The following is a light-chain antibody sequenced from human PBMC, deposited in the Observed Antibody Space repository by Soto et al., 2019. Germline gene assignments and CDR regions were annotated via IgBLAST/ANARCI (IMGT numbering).Light chain of an antibody. J-gene: IGKJ5*01. Sequence: EIVLTQSPATLSLSPGVRATLSCRASHSVSSSLAWYQQKPGQAPRLLIYDASNRATGTPARFSGSGSGTDFTLTISGLQPEDFAVYYCQHRTNWPITFGQGTRLEIK. CDR3: QHRTNWPIT. CDR1: HSVSSS. V-gene: IGKV3-11*01. CDR2: DAS.